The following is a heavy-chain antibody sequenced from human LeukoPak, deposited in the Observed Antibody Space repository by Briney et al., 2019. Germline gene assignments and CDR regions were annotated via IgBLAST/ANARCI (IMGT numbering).Heavy chain of an antibody. D-gene: IGHD6-19*01. J-gene: IGHJ4*02. Sequence: GGSLRLSCAASGFTFSSYEMNWVRQAPGKGLEWVSYISSSGSTIYYADSVKGRFTISRDNAKNSPYLQMNSLRAEDTAVYYCARDCQCSGWKTRLDYWGQGTLVTVSS. V-gene: IGHV3-48*03. CDR2: ISSSGSTI. CDR3: ARDCQCSGWKTRLDY. CDR1: GFTFSSYE.